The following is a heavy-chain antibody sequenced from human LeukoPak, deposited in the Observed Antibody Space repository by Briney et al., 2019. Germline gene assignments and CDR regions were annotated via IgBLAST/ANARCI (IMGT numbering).Heavy chain of an antibody. CDR3: ARGSADYDILTDYCFDY. Sequence: GASVKVSCKASGYTFTGYYMHWVRQAPGQGLEWMGIINPSGGSTSYAQKFQGRVTMTRDTSTSTVYMELSSLRSEDTAVYYCARGSADYDILTDYCFDYWGQGTLVTVSS. CDR1: GYTFTGYY. V-gene: IGHV1-46*01. D-gene: IGHD3-9*01. CDR2: INPSGGST. J-gene: IGHJ4*02.